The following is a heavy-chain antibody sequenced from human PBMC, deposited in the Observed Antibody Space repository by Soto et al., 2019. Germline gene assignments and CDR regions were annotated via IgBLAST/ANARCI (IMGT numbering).Heavy chain of an antibody. D-gene: IGHD3-10*01. V-gene: IGHV5-10-1*01. Sequence: GESLKISCKGSGYSFTSYWISWVRQMPGKGLEWMGRIDPSDSYTNYSPSFQGHVTISADKSISTAYLQWSSLKASDTAMYYCARFWFYGWGSYNFDYGGREPLVTVS. CDR1: GYSFTSYW. J-gene: IGHJ4*02. CDR2: IDPSDSYT. CDR3: ARFWFYGWGSYNFDY.